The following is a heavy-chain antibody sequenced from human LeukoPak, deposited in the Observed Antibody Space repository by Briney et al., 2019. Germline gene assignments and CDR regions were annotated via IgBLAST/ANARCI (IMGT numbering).Heavy chain of an antibody. Sequence: SQTLSLTCAVSGGSISSGGYSWSWIRQPPGKGLEWIGYIYHSGSTNYNPSLKSRVTISVDTSKNQFSLKLSSVTAADTAVYYCARVPEDYDILTGYLTPYFDYWGQGTLVTVSS. CDR2: IYHSGST. CDR3: ARVPEDYDILTGYLTPYFDY. D-gene: IGHD3-9*01. CDR1: GGSISSGGYS. J-gene: IGHJ4*02. V-gene: IGHV4-30-2*01.